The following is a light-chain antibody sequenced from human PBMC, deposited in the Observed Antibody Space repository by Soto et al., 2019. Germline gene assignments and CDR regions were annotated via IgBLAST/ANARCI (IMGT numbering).Light chain of an antibody. Sequence: EIVMTQSPATLSVSPGERATLSCRASQSVSSNLAWYQQKPGQAPRLLIYGASTRATGIPDRFSGSESGTDFTLTISSLQSEDFAVYYCQQYNNWPPITFGQGTRLEIK. CDR3: QQYNNWPPIT. V-gene: IGKV3D-15*01. CDR1: QSVSSN. J-gene: IGKJ5*01. CDR2: GAS.